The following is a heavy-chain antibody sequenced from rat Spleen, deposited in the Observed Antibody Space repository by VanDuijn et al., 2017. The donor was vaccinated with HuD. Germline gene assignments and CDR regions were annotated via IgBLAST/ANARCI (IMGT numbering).Heavy chain of an antibody. CDR3: ARRNTMGITTHWFAY. CDR1: GFTFSNYD. J-gene: IGHJ3*01. CDR2: ISPSGGST. D-gene: IGHD1-9*01. V-gene: IGHV5-25*01. Sequence: EVQMVESGGGLVQPGRSLKLSCAASGFTFSNYDMAWVRQAPTKGLEWVASISPSGGSTYYRDSVKGRITVSRDKAKSTLYLQMDSLRSEDTATYYCARRNTMGITTHWFAYWGQGTLVAVSS.